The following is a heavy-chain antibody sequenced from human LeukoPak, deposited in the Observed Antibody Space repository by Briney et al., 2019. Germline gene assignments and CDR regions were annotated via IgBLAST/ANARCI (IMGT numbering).Heavy chain of an antibody. V-gene: IGHV1-69*05. J-gene: IGHJ4*02. CDR2: IIPIFGTA. CDR1: GGTFSGYA. CDR3: ARAAPQYSSSWYGPFDY. D-gene: IGHD6-13*01. Sequence: SVKVSCKASGGTFSGYAISWVRQAPGQGLEWMGRIIPIFGTANYAQKFQGRVTITTDESTSTAYMELSSLRSEDTAVYYCARAAPQYSSSWYGPFDYWGQGTLVTVSS.